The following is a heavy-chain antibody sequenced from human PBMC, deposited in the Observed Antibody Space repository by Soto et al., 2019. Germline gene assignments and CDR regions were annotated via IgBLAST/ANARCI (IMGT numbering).Heavy chain of an antibody. CDR1: GFTFSDYY. J-gene: IGHJ4*02. V-gene: IGHV3-11*01. Sequence: QVQLVESGGGLVKPGGSLRLSCAASGFTFSDYYMSWIRQAPGRGLEWVSYISSSGRTIYYADSVQGRFTISRDNAKKSLYRQMNSLRSEDRAVYSCARTSEHFDYWGQGTLVTVSS. CDR2: ISSSGRTI. CDR3: ARTSEHFDY.